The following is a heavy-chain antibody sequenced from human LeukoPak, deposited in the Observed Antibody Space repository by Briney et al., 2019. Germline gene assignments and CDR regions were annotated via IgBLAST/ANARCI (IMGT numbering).Heavy chain of an antibody. CDR3: ARRGSSGWYYYGMDV. CDR1: GGSFSGYY. V-gene: IGHV4-34*01. Sequence: PSETLSLTCAVYGGSFSGYYWSWIRQPPGKGLEWIGEINHSGSTNYNPSLKSRVTISVDTSKNQFSLKLSSVTAADTAVYYCARRGSSGWYYYGMDVWGQGTTVTVSS. CDR2: INHSGST. D-gene: IGHD6-19*01. J-gene: IGHJ6*02.